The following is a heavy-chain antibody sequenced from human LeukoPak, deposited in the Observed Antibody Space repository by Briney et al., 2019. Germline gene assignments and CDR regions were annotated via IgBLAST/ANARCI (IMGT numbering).Heavy chain of an antibody. D-gene: IGHD3-10*01. J-gene: IGHJ4*02. CDR3: ARDRYYGSGSYYLDY. V-gene: IGHV1-46*01. Sequence: ASVKVSCKASGYTFTSYYMHWVRQAPGQGLEWMGIINPSGGSTGYAQKFQGRVTMTRDTSTSTVYMELSSLRSEDTAVYYCARDRYYGSGSYYLDYWGQGTLVTVSS. CDR2: INPSGGST. CDR1: GYTFTSYY.